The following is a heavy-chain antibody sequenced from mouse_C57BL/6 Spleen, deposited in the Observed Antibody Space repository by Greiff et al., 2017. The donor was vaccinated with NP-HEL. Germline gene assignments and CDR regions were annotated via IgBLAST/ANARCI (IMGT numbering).Heavy chain of an antibody. D-gene: IGHD2-10*01. CDR2: IYPGSGNT. V-gene: IGHV1-76*01. Sequence: QVQLQQSGAELVRPGASVKLSCKASGYTFTDYYINWVKQRPGQGLEWIARIYPGSGNTYYNEKFKGKATLTAEKSSSTAYMQLSSLTSEDSAVYFCARSSYGNYEAYWGQGTLVTVSA. CDR1: GYTFTDYY. CDR3: ARSSYGNYEAY. J-gene: IGHJ3*01.